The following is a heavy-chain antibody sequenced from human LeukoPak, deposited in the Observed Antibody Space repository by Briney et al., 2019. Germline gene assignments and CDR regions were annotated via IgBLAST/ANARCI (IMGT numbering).Heavy chain of an antibody. CDR2: ISGDGGST. CDR3: AKDKKRGSGYFDY. V-gene: IGHV3-43*02. D-gene: IGHD6-19*01. Sequence: GGSLRLSCAASGFTFDDYAMHWVRHAPGKGLEWVSLISGDGGSTYYADSVEGRFTISRGNSKNSLYLQMNSLRTEDTALYYCAKDKKRGSGYFDYWGQGTLVTVSS. J-gene: IGHJ4*02. CDR1: GFTFDDYA.